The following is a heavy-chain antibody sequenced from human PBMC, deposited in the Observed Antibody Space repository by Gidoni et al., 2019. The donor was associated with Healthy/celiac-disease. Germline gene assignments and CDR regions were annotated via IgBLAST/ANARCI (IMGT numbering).Heavy chain of an antibody. CDR1: GGSISSSSYY. J-gene: IGHJ4*02. D-gene: IGHD4-17*01. CDR2: IQYGGST. CDR3: ARISTVLSTVTRYYFDY. Sequence: QLQLQESGPGLVKPSETLPLTCTVSGGSISSSSYYWGWIRQPPGKGLEWIGSIQYGGSTYYNPSLKSRVTISVDTSKNQFSLKLSSVTAADTAVYYCARISTVLSTVTRYYFDYWGQGTLVTVSS. V-gene: IGHV4-39*07.